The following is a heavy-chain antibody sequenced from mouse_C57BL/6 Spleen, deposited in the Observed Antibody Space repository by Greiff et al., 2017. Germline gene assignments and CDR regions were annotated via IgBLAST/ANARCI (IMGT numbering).Heavy chain of an antibody. CDR2: ISDGGSYT. D-gene: IGHD1-1*01. Sequence: EVQLVESGGGLVKPGGSLKLSCAASGFTFSSYAMSWVRQTPEKRLEWVATISDGGSYTYYPDNVKGRFTISRDNAKNNLYLQMSHLKSEDTAMYYCARESRSSYDYAMDYWGQGTSVTVSS. CDR3: ARESRSSYDYAMDY. V-gene: IGHV5-4*01. J-gene: IGHJ4*01. CDR1: GFTFSSYA.